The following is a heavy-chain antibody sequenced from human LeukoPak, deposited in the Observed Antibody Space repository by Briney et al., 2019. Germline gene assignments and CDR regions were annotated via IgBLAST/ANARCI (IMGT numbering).Heavy chain of an antibody. CDR1: GFTFSSYG. V-gene: IGHV3-23*01. J-gene: IGHJ4*02. Sequence: GGSLRLSCAASGFTFSSYGMSWVRQAPGKGLEWVSAISGSGGGTYYADSVKGRFTISRDNSKNTLYLQMNSLRAEDTAVYYCAKDTTDSSGVDYWGQGTLVTVSS. CDR3: AKDTTDSSGVDY. CDR2: ISGSGGGT. D-gene: IGHD3-22*01.